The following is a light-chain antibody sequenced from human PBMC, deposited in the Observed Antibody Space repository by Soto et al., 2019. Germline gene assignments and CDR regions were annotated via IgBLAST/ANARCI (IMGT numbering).Light chain of an antibody. CDR1: QHIMTD. V-gene: IGKV1-27*01. CDR2: AAS. Sequence: DFQLAQSPSSLSPSVGDRVTITCRASQHIMTDLAWYQQKPGKPPILLISAASTLQSGVPSRFSASVFGTEFTLAISSLQPEEAATYYCHKYNSLPPTFGGGTKVDLK. CDR3: HKYNSLPPT. J-gene: IGKJ4*01.